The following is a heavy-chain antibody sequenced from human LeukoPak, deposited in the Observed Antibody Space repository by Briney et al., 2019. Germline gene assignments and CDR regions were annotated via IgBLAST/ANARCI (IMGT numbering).Heavy chain of an antibody. CDR3: ARVRRTALGEHFDY. CDR2: INPNSGGT. Sequence: ASMKVSCKASGYTFTGYYMYWVRQAPAQGLEWMGWINPNSGGTNYAQKFQGRVNMTRDTSISTAYMELSRLRSNDTAVYYCARVRRTALGEHFDYWGQGTLVTVSS. V-gene: IGHV1-2*02. D-gene: IGHD1-26*01. CDR1: GYTFTGYY. J-gene: IGHJ4*02.